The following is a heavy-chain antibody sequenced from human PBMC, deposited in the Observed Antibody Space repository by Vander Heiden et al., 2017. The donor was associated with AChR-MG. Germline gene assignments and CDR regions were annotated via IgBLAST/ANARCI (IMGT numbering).Heavy chain of an antibody. CDR1: GFSFSRYG. CDR3: AKEGDVRVSQRLDY. J-gene: IGHJ4*02. CDR2: VSHDGKVQ. D-gene: IGHD3-10*01. Sequence: QVQLVESGGGVVQPGRSLRLSCVASGFSFSRYGMHWVRQEPGKGLDWVAVVSHDGKVQYYAESVKGRFTISRDNSKNTLYLQMNRLGAEDTAVYYCAKEGDVRVSQRLDYWGQGTLVTVSS. V-gene: IGHV3-30*18.